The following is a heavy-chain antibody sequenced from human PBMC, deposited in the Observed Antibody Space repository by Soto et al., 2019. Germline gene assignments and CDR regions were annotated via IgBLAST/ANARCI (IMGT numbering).Heavy chain of an antibody. CDR1: GGTFSSYA. CDR2: IIPIFGTA. Sequence: SVKVSCKASGGTFSSYAISWVRQAPGQGLEWMGGIIPIFGTANYAQKFQGRVTITADESTSTAYMELSSLRSEDTAVYYCARDLAYCSSTSCYDYFDYWGQGTLVTVSS. V-gene: IGHV1-69*13. D-gene: IGHD2-2*01. CDR3: ARDLAYCSSTSCYDYFDY. J-gene: IGHJ4*02.